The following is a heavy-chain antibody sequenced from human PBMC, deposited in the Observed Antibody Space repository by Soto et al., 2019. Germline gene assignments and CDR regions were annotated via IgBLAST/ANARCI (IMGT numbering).Heavy chain of an antibody. D-gene: IGHD6-6*01. J-gene: IGHJ4*02. CDR1: GGTFRSYA. CDR3: AGSLNQRPHADY. CDR2: IIPLFATA. V-gene: IGHV1-69*13. Sequence: SVKVSCKASGGTFRSYAFTWVRQAPGEGLEWMGGIIPLFATANYAQKFQARVTITADESTSTAYMELMSLRSDHAAVYYWAGSLNQRPHADYWGQGHRVAVSS.